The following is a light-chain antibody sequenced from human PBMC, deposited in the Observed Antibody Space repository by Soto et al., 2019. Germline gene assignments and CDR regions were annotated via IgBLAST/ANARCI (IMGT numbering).Light chain of an antibody. CDR2: SAS. J-gene: IGKJ1*01. CDR1: QSLGTLY. CDR3: QKYAGSPRT. Sequence: ELVSTQSPGTLSLSPGERGTLSCRASQSLGTLYLAWFQQKSGQAPRILIYSASRRATGIPDRLTGSGSGTDLNLTINRVEPEDFAVYFCQKYAGSPRTCGQGTKVDIK. V-gene: IGKV3-20*01.